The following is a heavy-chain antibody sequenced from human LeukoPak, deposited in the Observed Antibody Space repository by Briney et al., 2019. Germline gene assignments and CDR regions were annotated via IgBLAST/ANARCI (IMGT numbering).Heavy chain of an antibody. CDR2: ITSKTDGGTT. Sequence: PGGSLRLSCAASGLIFRNAWMTWVRQAPGKGLEWVGRITSKTDGGTTDYAAPVKGRFTISRDDSKNTLYLQMNSLRTEDTAVYYCTTYGVAEVWGQGTLVTVSS. J-gene: IGHJ4*02. D-gene: IGHD2-15*01. V-gene: IGHV3-15*01. CDR1: GLIFRNAW. CDR3: TTYGVAEV.